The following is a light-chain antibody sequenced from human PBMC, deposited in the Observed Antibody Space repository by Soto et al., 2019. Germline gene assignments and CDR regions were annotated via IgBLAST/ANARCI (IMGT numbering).Light chain of an antibody. CDR2: GVS. CDR3: QRYNSAPQT. V-gene: IGKV1-27*01. J-gene: IGKJ1*01. Sequence: DSQMTQSPSSLSASVGDRVTITCRASQGLGNYLAWYQQKPGRVPKLLIYGVSSLQSGVPSRFSGTGSGTDFTLTISSLQPEDVATYYCQRYNSAPQTFGQGTKV. CDR1: QGLGNY.